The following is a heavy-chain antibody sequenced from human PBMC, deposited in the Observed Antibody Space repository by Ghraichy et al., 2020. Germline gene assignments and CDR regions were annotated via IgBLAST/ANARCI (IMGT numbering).Heavy chain of an antibody. CDR3: AKYGAVTGIYYFDY. J-gene: IGHJ4*02. D-gene: IGHD6-19*01. Sequence: GGSLRLSCAVSGFTFSSYAMTWVRQAPGKGVEWVSSLTSSGDKTYYADAVKGRFTISRDNSKNRLYLQMNSLRVEDTALYYCAKYGAVTGIYYFDYWGQGTLVTVSS. CDR1: GFTFSSYA. V-gene: IGHV3-23*01. CDR2: LTSSGDKT.